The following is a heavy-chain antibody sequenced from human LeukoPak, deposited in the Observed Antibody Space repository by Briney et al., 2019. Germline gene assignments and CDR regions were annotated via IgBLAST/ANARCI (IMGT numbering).Heavy chain of an antibody. D-gene: IGHD5-24*01. CDR2: ISSSSSTI. V-gene: IGHV3-48*01. CDR3: ARDELLRWLPDP. J-gene: IGHJ5*02. Sequence: PGGSLRLSCAASGFSFSSYSMNWVRQAPGKGLEWVSYISSSSSTIYYADSVKGRFTISRDNAKNSVYLQMNSLRAEDTAVYYCARDELLRWLPDPWGQGTLVTVSS. CDR1: GFSFSSYS.